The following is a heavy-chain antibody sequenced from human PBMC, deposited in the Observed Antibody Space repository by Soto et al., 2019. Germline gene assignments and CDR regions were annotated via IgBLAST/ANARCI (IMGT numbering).Heavy chain of an antibody. CDR1: GASISRGAYS. J-gene: IGHJ3*01. CDR2: IYYSGSA. Sequence: QVQLQESGPGLVKPSQTLSLTCTVSGASISRGAYSWSWIRQHPGKGLAWIGYIYYSGSAYYNPSRRSGGTPSGDTSKNQFSLKLSSVTAADTAVYYCARDLPGDDRAFDLWGQGTRVIVSS. D-gene: IGHD3-16*01. V-gene: IGHV4-31*03. CDR3: ARDLPGDDRAFDL.